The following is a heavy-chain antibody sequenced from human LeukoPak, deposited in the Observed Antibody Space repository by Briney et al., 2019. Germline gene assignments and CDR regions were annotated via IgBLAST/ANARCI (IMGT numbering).Heavy chain of an antibody. CDR3: TRILAVAGYAFDI. Sequence: SVKVSCKASGGTFSSYAISWVRQAPGQGLEWMGGIIPIFGTANYAQKFQGRVTITTDESTSTAYMELSSLRSEDTAVYYCTRILAVAGYAFDIWGQGTMVTVSS. V-gene: IGHV1-69*05. J-gene: IGHJ3*02. CDR2: IIPIFGTA. CDR1: GGTFSSYA. D-gene: IGHD6-19*01.